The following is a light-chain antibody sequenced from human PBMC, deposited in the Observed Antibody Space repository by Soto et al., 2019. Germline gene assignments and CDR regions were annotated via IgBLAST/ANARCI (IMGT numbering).Light chain of an antibody. CDR3: QSYDSSLSGSVV. CDR2: GNS. CDR1: SSNIGAGYD. V-gene: IGLV1-40*01. J-gene: IGLJ2*01. Sequence: QSVLTQPPSVSGAPGQRVTISCTGSSSNIGAGYDVHWYQQLPGTAPKLLIYGNSNRPSGVPDRFSGSKSGTSASLAITGLKAEDEADYYCQSYDSSLSGSVVFGGGTKLTV.